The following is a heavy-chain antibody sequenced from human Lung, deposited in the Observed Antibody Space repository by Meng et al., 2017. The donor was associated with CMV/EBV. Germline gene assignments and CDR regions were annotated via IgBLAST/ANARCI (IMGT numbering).Heavy chain of an antibody. CDR1: GYIVTNYG. CDR2: INAYNGDT. J-gene: IGHJ4*02. Sequence: QAQLVQSGGEVKKSGDSVNVSCKASGYIVTNYGITWVRQAPGQGLEWMGWINAYNGDTNYAQTLQGRVTMTTDTSTSTAYMELRSLRSDDTAVYYCARVEVGITSGDYWGQGTLVTVSS. CDR3: ARVEVGITSGDY. V-gene: IGHV1-18*01. D-gene: IGHD1-26*01.